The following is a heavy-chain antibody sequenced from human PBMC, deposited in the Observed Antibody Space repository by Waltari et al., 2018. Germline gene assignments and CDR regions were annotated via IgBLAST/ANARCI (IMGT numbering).Heavy chain of an antibody. CDR1: GCTLSSYW. Sequence: EVQLVESGGGLVQPGGQLRLSWAASGCTLSSYWMSWVRQAPGKGLEWVANIMTDGREEYYVDSVRGRFTISRDNAKNSLYLQMNSLRPEDTAVYYCVRDQWFAFDIWGQGTMVTVSS. CDR3: VRDQWFAFDI. V-gene: IGHV3-7*01. D-gene: IGHD3-22*01. J-gene: IGHJ3*02. CDR2: IMTDGREE.